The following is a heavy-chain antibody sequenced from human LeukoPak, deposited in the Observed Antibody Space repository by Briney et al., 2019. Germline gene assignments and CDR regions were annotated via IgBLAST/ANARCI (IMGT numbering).Heavy chain of an antibody. CDR2: IYTSGST. V-gene: IGHV4-61*02. D-gene: IGHD3-10*01. CDR1: GGSISSGSYY. Sequence: SETLSLTCTVSGGSISSGSYYWSWIRQPAGKGLEWIGRIYTSGSTNYNPSLKSRVTISVDTSKNQFSLKLSSVTAADTAVYYCARDPYYYGSGTKTFGNWFDPWGQGTLVTVSS. J-gene: IGHJ5*02. CDR3: ARDPYYYGSGTKTFGNWFDP.